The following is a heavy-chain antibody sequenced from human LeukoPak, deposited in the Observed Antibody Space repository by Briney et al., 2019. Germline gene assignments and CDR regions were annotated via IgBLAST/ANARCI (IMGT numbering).Heavy chain of an antibody. J-gene: IGHJ6*02. D-gene: IGHD3-22*01. Sequence: PSETLSLTCTVSGGSMGSYYWSWIRQPPGKGLEWIGYVYSSGSTNYNPSLKSRVTISVDTSKSQFSLKLTSVTAADTAVYYCARLVGYYDSSGYSPSYYYGMDVWGQGTTVTVSS. CDR2: VYSSGST. V-gene: IGHV4-59*01. CDR3: ARLVGYYDSSGYSPSYYYGMDV. CDR1: GGSMGSYY.